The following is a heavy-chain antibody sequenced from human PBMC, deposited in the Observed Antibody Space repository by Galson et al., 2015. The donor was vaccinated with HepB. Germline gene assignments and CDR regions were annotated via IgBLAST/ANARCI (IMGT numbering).Heavy chain of an antibody. CDR3: ARDGYCSSTSCYNLSEYFRH. CDR1: GGTFSSYA. V-gene: IGHV1-69*13. CDR2: IIPIFGTA. J-gene: IGHJ1*01. D-gene: IGHD2-2*02. Sequence: SVKVSCKASGGTFSSYAISWVRQAPGQGLEWMGGIIPIFGTANYAQKFQGRVTITADESTSTAYMELSSLRSEDTAVYYCARDGYCSSTSCYNLSEYFRHWGQGTLVTVSS.